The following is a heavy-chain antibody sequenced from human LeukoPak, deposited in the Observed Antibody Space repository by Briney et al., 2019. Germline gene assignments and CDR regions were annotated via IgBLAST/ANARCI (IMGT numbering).Heavy chain of an antibody. D-gene: IGHD3-3*01. J-gene: IGHJ4*02. V-gene: IGHV4-39*07. CDR2: IYYSGST. CDR1: GGSITSGSYY. CDR3: ARDRTFEVVNYFDY. Sequence: SETLSLTCTVSGGSITSGSYYWGWIRQPPGKGLEWIGSIYYSGSTYYNPSLKSRITISLDTSKNQFSLKLSSVTAADTAMYYCARDRTFEVVNYFDYWGQGTPVTVSS.